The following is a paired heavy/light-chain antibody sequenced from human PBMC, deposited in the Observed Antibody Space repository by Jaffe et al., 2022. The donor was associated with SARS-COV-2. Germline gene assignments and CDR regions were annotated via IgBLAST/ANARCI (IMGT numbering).Heavy chain of an antibody. CDR3: AKSEGRAARWGIDY. D-gene: IGHD6-6*01. V-gene: IGHV3-23*01. Sequence: DVQLLESGGGLVQPGGSLRLSCAASGFTFSNYAMSWVRQAPGKGLEWVSTISGSGGSTYYADSVKGRFTISGDSSKNTLYLQMNSLRVEDTAVYYCAKSEGRAARWGIDYWGQGTLVTVAS. CDR2: ISGSGGST. J-gene: IGHJ4*02. CDR1: GFTFSNYA.
Light chain of an antibody. CDR1: SGHSYYA. V-gene: IGLV4-69*01. CDR2: FNSDGSH. CDR3: QTWGTGIQV. Sequence: QLVLTQSPSASASLGASVKLTCTLTSGHSYYAIAWHQQQPEKGPRLLMKFNSDGSHYKGDGIPDRFSASSSGAERYLTISSLQSEDEADYYCQTWGTGIQVFGGGTKLTVL. J-gene: IGLJ2*01.